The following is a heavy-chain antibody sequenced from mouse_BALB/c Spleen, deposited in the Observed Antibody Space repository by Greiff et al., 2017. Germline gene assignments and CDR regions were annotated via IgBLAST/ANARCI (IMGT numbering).Heavy chain of an antibody. D-gene: IGHD2-4*01. J-gene: IGHJ3*01. Sequence: VQLQQSGAELARPGASVKLSCKASGYTFTDYYINWVKQRTGQGLEWIGEIYPGSGNTYYNEKFKGKATLTADKSSSTAYMQLSSLTSEDSAVYFCALIAYYDDDAAYWGQGTLVTVSA. V-gene: IGHV1-77*01. CDR2: IYPGSGNT. CDR1: GYTFTDYY. CDR3: ALIAYYDDDAAY.